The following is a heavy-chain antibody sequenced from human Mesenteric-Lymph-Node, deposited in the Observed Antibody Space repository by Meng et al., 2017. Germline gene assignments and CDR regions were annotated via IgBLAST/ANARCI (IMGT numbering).Heavy chain of an antibody. CDR2: TYYRSKWYN. CDR1: GDSVSSNSAA. CDR3: ARLAEVYRLLTYYYFGMDV. Sequence: SQTLSLTCAISGDSVSSNSAAWNWIRQSPSRGLEWLGRTYYRSKWYNDYAVSVKSRITINPDTSKNQFSLQLNSVTPDDTAVYYCARLAEVYRLLTYYYFGMDVWGQGTTVTVSS. V-gene: IGHV6-1*01. J-gene: IGHJ6*02. D-gene: IGHD2-2*01.